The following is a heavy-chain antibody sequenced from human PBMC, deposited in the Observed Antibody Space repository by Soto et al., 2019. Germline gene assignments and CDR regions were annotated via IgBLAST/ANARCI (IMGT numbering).Heavy chain of an antibody. Sequence: EVQLLESGGGLVQPGGSLRLSCAASGFIFSSYAMNWVRQAPGKGLDWVSGISGRGDTIHYADSVKGRFTISRDNAQNTLYRQMNSLRAEDTAVYYCAKHRYCSGECSEAYANWGQGTVVIVSS. V-gene: IGHV3-23*01. J-gene: IGHJ4*02. CDR3: AKHRYCSGECSEAYAN. CDR1: GFIFSSYA. D-gene: IGHD2-15*01. CDR2: ISGRGDTI.